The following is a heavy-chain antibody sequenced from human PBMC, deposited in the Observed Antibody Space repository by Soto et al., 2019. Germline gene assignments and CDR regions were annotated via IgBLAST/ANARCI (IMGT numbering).Heavy chain of an antibody. J-gene: IGHJ4*02. CDR3: ARSVVVPTAPDY. Sequence: GASVKVSCKASGYTFTSYGISWVRQAPGQGLEWMGWINAGNGNTKYSQKFQGRVTITRDTSASTAYMELSSLRSEDTAVYYCARSVVVPTAPDYWGQGTLVTVSS. CDR2: INAGNGNT. D-gene: IGHD2-2*01. V-gene: IGHV1-3*01. CDR1: GYTFTSYG.